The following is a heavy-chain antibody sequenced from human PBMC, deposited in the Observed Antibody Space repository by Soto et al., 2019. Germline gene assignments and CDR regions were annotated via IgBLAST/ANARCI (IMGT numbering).Heavy chain of an antibody. CDR1: GFTFSSYA. CDR3: ARLWSSGPFDAFDI. CDR2: ISNNGGST. J-gene: IGHJ3*02. Sequence: GGSLRLSCAASGFTFSSYAMHWVRQAPGKGLEYVSGISNNGGSTYYANSVKDRFSISRDNSKNTLYLQMGSLRAEDMAVYYCARLWSSGPFDAFDIWGQGIMVTVSS. V-gene: IGHV3-64*01. D-gene: IGHD3-22*01.